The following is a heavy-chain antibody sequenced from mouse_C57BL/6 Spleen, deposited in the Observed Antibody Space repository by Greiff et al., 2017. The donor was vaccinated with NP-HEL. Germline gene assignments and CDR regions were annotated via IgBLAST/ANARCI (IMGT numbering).Heavy chain of an antibody. Sequence: EVQVVESGGGLVQPGGSLSLSCAASGFTFTDYYMSWVRQPPGKALEWLGFIRNKANGYTTEYSASVKGRFTISRDNSQSILYLQMNALRAEDSATYYCAREGVTWFAYWGQGTLVTVSA. CDR2: IRNKANGYTT. J-gene: IGHJ3*01. CDR3: AREGVTWFAY. CDR1: GFTFTDYY. V-gene: IGHV7-3*01.